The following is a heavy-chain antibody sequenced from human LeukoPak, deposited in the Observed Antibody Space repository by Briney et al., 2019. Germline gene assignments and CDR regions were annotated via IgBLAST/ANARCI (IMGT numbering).Heavy chain of an antibody. CDR3: ARPPGYYFDY. CDR1: GFTFRSYA. J-gene: IGHJ4*02. D-gene: IGHD3-10*01. CDR2: ISGSGGST. Sequence: GGSLRLSCAASGFTFRSYAMSWVRQAPGKGLEWVSAISGSGGSTYYADSVKGRFTISRDNSKNTLYLQMNSLRAEDPAVYYCARPPGYYFDYWGQGTLVTVSS. V-gene: IGHV3-23*01.